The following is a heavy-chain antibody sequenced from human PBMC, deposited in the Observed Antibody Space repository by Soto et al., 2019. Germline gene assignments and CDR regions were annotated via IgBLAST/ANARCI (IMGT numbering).Heavy chain of an antibody. Sequence: VGSLRLSCAASGFTFSSYAMHWVRQAPGKGLEWVAVISYDGSNNKYYADSVKGRFTISRDKSKNTLYLQMNSLRVEDTAVYFCVRGSSSGYYRTFDYWGQGTLVTVS. CDR2: ISYDGSNNK. CDR3: VRGSSSGYYRTFDY. CDR1: GFTFSSYA. V-gene: IGHV3-30-3*01. D-gene: IGHD3-22*01. J-gene: IGHJ4*02.